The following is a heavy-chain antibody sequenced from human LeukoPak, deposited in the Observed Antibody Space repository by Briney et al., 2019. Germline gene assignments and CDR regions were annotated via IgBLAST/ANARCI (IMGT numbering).Heavy chain of an antibody. J-gene: IGHJ4*02. Sequence: GGSLRLSCAASGFTFSSYAMSWVRQAPGKGLEWVSAISGSGGSTYYADSVKGRFTISRDNSKNTLYLQMNSLRAEDTAVYYCAKDNILLWFGELSFPDYWGQGTLVTVSS. D-gene: IGHD3-10*01. CDR2: ISGSGGST. CDR3: AKDNILLWFGELSFPDY. V-gene: IGHV3-23*01. CDR1: GFTFSSYA.